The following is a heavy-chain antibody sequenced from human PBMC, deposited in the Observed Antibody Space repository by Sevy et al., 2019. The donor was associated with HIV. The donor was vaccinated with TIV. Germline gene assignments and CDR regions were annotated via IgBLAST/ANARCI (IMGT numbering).Heavy chain of an antibody. Sequence: GGSLRLSCAASGFTFSSYSMNWVRQAPGKGLEWVSYISSSSSTIYYADSVKGRFTISRDNAKNSLYLQMNSLRDEDTAVYNCARTCGGDCYSRDAFDIWGQGTMVTVSS. CDR3: ARTCGGDCYSRDAFDI. J-gene: IGHJ3*02. D-gene: IGHD2-21*02. CDR2: ISSSSSTI. V-gene: IGHV3-48*02. CDR1: GFTFSSYS.